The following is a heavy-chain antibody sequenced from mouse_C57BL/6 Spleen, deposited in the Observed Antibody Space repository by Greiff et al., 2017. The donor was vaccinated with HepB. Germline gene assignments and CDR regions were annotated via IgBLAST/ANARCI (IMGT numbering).Heavy chain of an antibody. J-gene: IGHJ1*03. D-gene: IGHD1-1*01. Sequence: QVQLQQPGAELVMPGASVKLSCKASGYTFTSYWMHWVKQRPGQGLEWIGEIDPSDSYTNYNQKFKGKSTLTVDKSSSTAYMQLRSLTSEDSAVYYCARWYYGSSYWYFDVWGTGTTVTVSS. V-gene: IGHV1-69*01. CDR1: GYTFTSYW. CDR3: ARWYYGSSYWYFDV. CDR2: IDPSDSYT.